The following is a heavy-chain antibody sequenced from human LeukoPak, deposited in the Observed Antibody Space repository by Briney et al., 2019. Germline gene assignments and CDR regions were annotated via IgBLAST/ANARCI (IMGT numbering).Heavy chain of an antibody. Sequence: PGGSLRLSCAASGFIFSDHYMGWIRQAPGKGLEWVSYIDKSGTNIDYADSVKGRFTVSRDNTRNSLFLQMNSLSAEDTAVYFCAREDRRLYGNPDHWGQGTLVTVSS. V-gene: IGHV3-11*01. CDR1: GFIFSDHY. CDR2: IDKSGTNI. D-gene: IGHD2/OR15-2a*01. CDR3: AREDRRLYGNPDH. J-gene: IGHJ4*02.